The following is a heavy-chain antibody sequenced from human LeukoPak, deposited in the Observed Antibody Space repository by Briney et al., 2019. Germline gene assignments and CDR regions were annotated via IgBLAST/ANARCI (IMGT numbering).Heavy chain of an antibody. CDR2: IYTSWST. CDR1: GGSISSYY. J-gene: IGHJ4*02. D-gene: IGHD3-22*01. Sequence: SETLSLTRTVSGGSISSYYWSWIRQPAGKGLEWIGRIYTSWSTNYNPSLKSRVTTSVDTSKNPFSLKLSSVTTADTAVYYCAFTGYDRRGYYPFDYWGQGTLVTVSS. V-gene: IGHV4-4*07. CDR3: AFTGYDRRGYYPFDY.